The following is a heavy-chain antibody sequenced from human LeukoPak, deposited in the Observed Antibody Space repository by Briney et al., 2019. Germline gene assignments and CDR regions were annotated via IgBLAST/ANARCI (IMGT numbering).Heavy chain of an antibody. J-gene: IGHJ6*03. CDR1: GYTFTGYY. Sequence: ASVKVSCKASGYTFTGYYMHWVRQAPGQGLEWMGWINPNSGDSSYAQKLQGRVTMTRDTSISTAYMELSRLRSDDTAVYYCARDRGFLQSKQLAGYYYYMDVWGKGTTVTVSS. CDR2: INPNSGDS. CDR3: ARDRGFLQSKQLAGYYYYMDV. V-gene: IGHV1-2*02. D-gene: IGHD4-11*01.